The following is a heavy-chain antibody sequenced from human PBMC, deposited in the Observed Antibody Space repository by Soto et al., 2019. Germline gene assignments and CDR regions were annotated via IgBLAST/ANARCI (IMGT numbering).Heavy chain of an antibody. V-gene: IGHV3-48*01. CDR3: ARVHYCSSTSCYIGYYYYGMDV. CDR1: GFTFSSYS. Sequence: GGSLRLSCAASGFTFSSYSMNWVRQAPGKGLEWVSDISSSSSTIYYADSVKGRFTISRDNSKNTLYLQMNSLRAEDTAVYYCARVHYCSSTSCYIGYYYYGMDVWGQGTTVTVSS. J-gene: IGHJ6*02. D-gene: IGHD2-2*02. CDR2: ISSSSSTI.